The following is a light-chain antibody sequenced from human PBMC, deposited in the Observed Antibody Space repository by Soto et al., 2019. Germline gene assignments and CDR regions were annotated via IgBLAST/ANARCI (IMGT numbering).Light chain of an antibody. Sequence: QSALTQPASVSGSPGQSITISCTGTSDDVGGYNYVSWYQQYPGKAPQLIIYEVSNRTSGVSNRFSGSKSVNTASLTISGLRAEDEADYYCSSYTRSSTWVFGGGTQLTVL. J-gene: IGLJ3*02. CDR1: SDDVGGYNY. V-gene: IGLV2-14*01. CDR3: SSYTRSSTWV. CDR2: EVS.